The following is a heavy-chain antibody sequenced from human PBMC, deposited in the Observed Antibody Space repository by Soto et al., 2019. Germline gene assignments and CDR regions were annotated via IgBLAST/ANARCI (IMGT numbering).Heavy chain of an antibody. V-gene: IGHV3-33*01. J-gene: IGHJ5*02. D-gene: IGHD3-9*01. CDR1: GYTFSSYA. CDR3: ARGILTGGKWLDP. CDR2: IWYDGSEK. Sequence: QVQLVESGGAVVQPGRSLRLSCAASGYTFSSYAVHWVRQAPGRGLEWVAIIWYDGSEKYYTDSVKGRFTISRDNSRDTLYLQMNNLRVEDTATYCCARGILTGGKWLDPWGQGTRVIVSS.